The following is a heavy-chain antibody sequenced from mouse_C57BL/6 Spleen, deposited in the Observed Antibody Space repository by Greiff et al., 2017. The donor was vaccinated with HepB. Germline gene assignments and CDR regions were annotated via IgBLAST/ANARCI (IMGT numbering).Heavy chain of an antibody. J-gene: IGHJ4*01. CDR2: IYPGSGST. Sequence: VQLQQPGAELVKPGASVKMSCKASGYTFTSYWITWVKQRPGQGLEWIGDIYPGSGSTNYNEKFKSKATLTVDTSSSTAYMQLSSLTSEDSAVYYCARYAYDYDGGMDYWGQGTSVTVSS. D-gene: IGHD2-4*01. CDR3: ARYAYDYDGGMDY. V-gene: IGHV1-55*01. CDR1: GYTFTSYW.